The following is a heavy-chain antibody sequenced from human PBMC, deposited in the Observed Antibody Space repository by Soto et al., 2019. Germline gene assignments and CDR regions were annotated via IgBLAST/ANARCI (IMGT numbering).Heavy chain of an antibody. D-gene: IGHD2-15*01. Sequence: QVPLVQSGAEVKKPGASVKVSCKASGYTFTSYGISWVRQAPGQGLEWMGWISAYNGNTNYARKLQGRVTMTTDTSTSTAYMELRSLRSDDTAVYYCARRLGYCSGGSCSSVDAFDIWGQGTMVTVSS. CDR2: ISAYNGNT. V-gene: IGHV1-18*01. CDR1: GYTFTSYG. CDR3: ARRLGYCSGGSCSSVDAFDI. J-gene: IGHJ3*02.